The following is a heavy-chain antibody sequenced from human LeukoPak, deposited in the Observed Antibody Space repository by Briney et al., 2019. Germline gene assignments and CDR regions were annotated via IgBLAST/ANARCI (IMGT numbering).Heavy chain of an antibody. V-gene: IGHV4-34*01. J-gene: IGHJ1*01. CDR1: GGSFSGYY. CDR2: INHSGST. CDR3: ASGSAYYSSGYYYVRAEYFPH. D-gene: IGHD3-22*01. Sequence: SETLSLTCAVYGGSFSGYYWSWIRQPPGKGLEWIGEINHSGSTNYNPSLKSRVTISVDTSKNQFSLKLSSVTAADTAVYYCASGSAYYSSGYYYVRAEYFPHGSQGSLVTVYS.